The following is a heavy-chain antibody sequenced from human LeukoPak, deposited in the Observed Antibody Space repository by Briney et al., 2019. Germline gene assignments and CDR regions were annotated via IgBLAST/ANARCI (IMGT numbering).Heavy chain of an antibody. CDR1: GFTFSSYW. CDR2: ISGSGGST. CDR3: AKVLRRDFWSGS. Sequence: PGGSLRLSCAASGFTFSSYWMSWVRQAPGKGLEWVSAISGSGGSTYYADSVKGRFTISRDNSKNTLYLQMNSLRAEDTAVYYCAKVLRRDFWSGSWGQGTLVTVSS. V-gene: IGHV3-23*01. J-gene: IGHJ5*02. D-gene: IGHD3-3*01.